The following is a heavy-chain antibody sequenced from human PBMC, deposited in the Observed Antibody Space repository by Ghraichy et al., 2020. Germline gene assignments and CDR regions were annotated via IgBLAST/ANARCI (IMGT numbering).Heavy chain of an antibody. D-gene: IGHD3-22*01. Sequence: GGSLRLSCAASGFTFSSYGMHWVRQAPGKGLEWVSVICYDGSNKYYADSVKGRFTISRDNSKNTMYLQRNSLRDKDTDVYYCAREGDSHRSRYFDYWGQGTLVTVSS. V-gene: IGHV3-33*01. CDR3: AREGDSHRSRYFDY. J-gene: IGHJ4*02. CDR1: GFTFSSYG. CDR2: ICYDGSNK.